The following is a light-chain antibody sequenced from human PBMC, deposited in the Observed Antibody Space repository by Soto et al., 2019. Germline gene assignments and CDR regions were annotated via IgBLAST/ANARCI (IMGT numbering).Light chain of an antibody. Sequence: ELVLTQSPATLSLSPGDRATLSCRDSQSVTSSYLAWYQQKPGQAPRLIIYAAYSRATGIPDRFSGSGSGTDFTLTISRLEPEDFAAYYCQQYGSSPALTFGGGTKVDIK. J-gene: IGKJ4*01. CDR3: QQYGSSPALT. CDR1: QSVTSSY. V-gene: IGKV3-20*01. CDR2: AAY.